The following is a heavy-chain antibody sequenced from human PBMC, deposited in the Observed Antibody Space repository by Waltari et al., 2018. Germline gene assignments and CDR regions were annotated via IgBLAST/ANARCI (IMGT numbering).Heavy chain of an antibody. V-gene: IGHV3-23*01. CDR3: ANRGGVDIVATTQPGIDY. CDR2: ISGSGGST. D-gene: IGHD5-12*01. Sequence: EVQLLESGGGLVQPGGSLRLSCAASGFTFSSYAMSWVRQAPGKGLEWVSAISGSGGSTYYADSVKGRCTISRDNSKNTLYLQMNSLRAEDTAVYYCANRGGVDIVATTQPGIDYWGQGTLVTVSS. J-gene: IGHJ4*02. CDR1: GFTFSSYA.